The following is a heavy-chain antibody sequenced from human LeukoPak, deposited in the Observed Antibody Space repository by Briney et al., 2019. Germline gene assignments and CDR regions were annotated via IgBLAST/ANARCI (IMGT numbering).Heavy chain of an antibody. CDR2: TYYRSKWYN. V-gene: IGHV6-1*01. Sequence: SQTLSLTCAISEDSVSSNSAAWNWIRQSPSRGLEWLGRTYYRSKWYNDYAVSVKSRITINPDTSKNQFSLQLNSVTPEDTAVYYCARVGAGYSSSWFYNWFDPWGQGTLVTVSS. D-gene: IGHD6-13*01. CDR1: EDSVSSNSAA. CDR3: ARVGAGYSSSWFYNWFDP. J-gene: IGHJ5*02.